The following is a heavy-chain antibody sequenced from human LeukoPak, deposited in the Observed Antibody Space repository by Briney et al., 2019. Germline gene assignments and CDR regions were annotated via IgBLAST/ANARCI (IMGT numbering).Heavy chain of an antibody. V-gene: IGHV3-7*01. CDR3: ARDDCTNGVCCFDY. Sequence: GGSLRLSCAASGFSFSNYWMSWVRQAPGKGLKWVANIKQDGSEKYYVDSVKGRFTISRDNAKNSLYLQMDSLRAEDTAVYYCARDDCTNGVCCFDYWGQGTLVTVSS. J-gene: IGHJ4*02. CDR1: GFSFSNYW. CDR2: IKQDGSEK. D-gene: IGHD2-8*01.